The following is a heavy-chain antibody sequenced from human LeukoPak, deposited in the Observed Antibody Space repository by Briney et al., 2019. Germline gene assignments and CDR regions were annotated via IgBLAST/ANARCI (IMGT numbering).Heavy chain of an antibody. J-gene: IGHJ4*02. D-gene: IGHD2-2*01. CDR3: AKDLILVLPAAYDY. Sequence: GGSLRLSCAASGSFSSYVMTWVRQAPGRGLEWVSTLSASGGSTYYADSVKGRFTISRDNSKNTLYLQMSSLRAEDTAVYFCAKDLILVLPAAYDYWGKGTLVTVSS. CDR1: GSFSSYV. CDR2: LSASGGST. V-gene: IGHV3-23*01.